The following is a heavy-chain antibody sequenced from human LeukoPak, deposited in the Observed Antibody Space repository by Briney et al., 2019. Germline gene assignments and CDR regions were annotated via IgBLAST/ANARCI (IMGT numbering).Heavy chain of an antibody. Sequence: PSETLSLTCTVSGGSISSGGYYWSWIRQPPGKGLEWIGYIYHSGSTYYNPSLKSRVTISVDRSKNQFSLKLSSVTAADTAVYYCARWGDSSSARWFDPWGQGTLVTVSS. CDR2: IYHSGST. CDR1: GGSISSGGYY. D-gene: IGHD6-6*01. V-gene: IGHV4-30-2*01. CDR3: ARWGDSSSARWFDP. J-gene: IGHJ5*02.